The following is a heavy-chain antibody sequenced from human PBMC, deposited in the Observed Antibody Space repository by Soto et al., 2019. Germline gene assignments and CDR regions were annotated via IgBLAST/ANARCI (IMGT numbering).Heavy chain of an antibody. D-gene: IGHD5-18*01. CDR2: ISYSGTT. CDR1: GDSISSNNNY. J-gene: IGHJ5*02. Sequence: SATLSLTCTVSGDSISSNNNYWSWFRQPQGEGLEWIGFISYSGTTSYSPSLKSRVAISLDTSKNQFSLSLSSVTAADTAVYYCARGRGYSYGLDPWGQGTLVTVS. CDR3: ARGRGYSYGLDP. V-gene: IGHV4-30-4*01.